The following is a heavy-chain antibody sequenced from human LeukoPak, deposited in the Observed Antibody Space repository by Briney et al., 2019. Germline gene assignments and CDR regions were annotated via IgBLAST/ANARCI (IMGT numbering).Heavy chain of an antibody. Sequence: SETLSLTCTVSGGSISSDDYYWSWIRQPPGKGLEWIGYIQYSGSTAHNPSLKSRVTISVDTSKNQFSLKLSSVTAADTAVYYCAGHHPRNTVDFWGQGTLVTVSS. V-gene: IGHV4-30-4*01. D-gene: IGHD2/OR15-2a*01. CDR1: GGSISSDDYY. CDR2: IQYSGST. J-gene: IGHJ4*02. CDR3: AGHHPRNTVDF.